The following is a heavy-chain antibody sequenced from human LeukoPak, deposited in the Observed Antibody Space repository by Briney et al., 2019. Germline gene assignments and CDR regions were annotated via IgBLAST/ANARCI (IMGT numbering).Heavy chain of an antibody. J-gene: IGHJ3*02. CDR3: ARDANYHDSDAYYALDI. Sequence: SETLSLTCTVSGGSISGYYWSWIRQPPGKGLEWIGYIYSGGTTNYNPSLKSQITISLDTSKNQFSLKLSSVTAADTAVYYCARDANYHDSDAYYALDIWGQGTLVTVSS. CDR2: IYSGGTT. D-gene: IGHD3-16*01. CDR1: GGSISGYY. V-gene: IGHV4-59*01.